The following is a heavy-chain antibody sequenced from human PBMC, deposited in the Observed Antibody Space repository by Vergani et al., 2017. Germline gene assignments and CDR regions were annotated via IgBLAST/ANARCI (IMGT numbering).Heavy chain of an antibody. J-gene: IGHJ3*02. Sequence: EVQLVESGGGLVQPGGSLRLSCAASGFTFSSYAMHWVRQAPGKGLEYVSAISSNGGSTYYADSVKGRFTISRDNSKNTLYLQLSSLRAEDTAVYYCVKGHTYAFDIWGQGPMLTVSS. CDR1: GFTFSSYA. CDR3: VKGHTYAFDI. CDR2: ISSNGGST. V-gene: IGHV3-64D*09.